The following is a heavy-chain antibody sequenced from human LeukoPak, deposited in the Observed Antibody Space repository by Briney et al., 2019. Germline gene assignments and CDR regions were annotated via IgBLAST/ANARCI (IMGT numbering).Heavy chain of an antibody. J-gene: IGHJ3*02. CDR3: ARSYYDFWSGWAKLDAFDI. CDR1: GGSISSDGYY. Sequence: SQTLSLTCTVSGGSISSDGYYWSWIRQPPGKGLEWIGYIYHSGSTYYNPSLKSRVTISVDRSKNQFSLKLSSVTAADTAVYYCARSYYDFWSGWAKLDAFDIWGQGTMVTVSS. CDR2: IYHSGST. D-gene: IGHD3-3*01. V-gene: IGHV4-30-2*01.